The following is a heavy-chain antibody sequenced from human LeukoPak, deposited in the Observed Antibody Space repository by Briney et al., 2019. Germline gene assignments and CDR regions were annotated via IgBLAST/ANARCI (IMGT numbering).Heavy chain of an antibody. CDR1: GLTFSSYT. CDR3: ARGSDSGSYPSYFDY. D-gene: IGHD1-26*01. CDR2: ISRSSTYI. Sequence: GGSLRLSCAASGLTFSSYTMNWVRQAPGKGLEWVSSISRSSTYIYYADSVKGRFTISRDNAKKSLYLQMNSLRAEDTAVYYCARGSDSGSYPSYFDYWGQGTLVTVSS. J-gene: IGHJ4*02. V-gene: IGHV3-21*01.